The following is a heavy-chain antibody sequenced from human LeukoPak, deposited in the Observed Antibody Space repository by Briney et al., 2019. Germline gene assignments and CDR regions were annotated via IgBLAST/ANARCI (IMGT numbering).Heavy chain of an antibody. D-gene: IGHD2-2*01. Sequence: SETLSLTCTVSGGSLSSSSYYWGWLRQPPGKGLEWIGRIYYSGSTYYNPSLKSRVTISVDTSKNQFSLKLSSVTAADTAVYYCARQSRISYNWFDPWGQGTLVTVSS. CDR1: GGSLSSSSYY. CDR3: ARQSRISYNWFDP. V-gene: IGHV4-39*01. CDR2: IYYSGST. J-gene: IGHJ5*02.